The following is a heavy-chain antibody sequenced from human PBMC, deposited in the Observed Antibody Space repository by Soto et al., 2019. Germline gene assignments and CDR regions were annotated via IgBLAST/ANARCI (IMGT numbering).Heavy chain of an antibody. J-gene: IGHJ4*02. D-gene: IGHD1-1*01. Sequence: GASVKVSCEACGDSFTSYDINWVRQATGQGFEWMGWMNPNSGNTGYAQKFQGRVTMTRDTSITTAYMELSSLRAEDTAVYYCVRDDVGLGIDYWGLGTLVTVSS. V-gene: IGHV1-8*01. CDR1: GDSFTSYD. CDR2: MNPNSGNT. CDR3: VRDDVGLGIDY.